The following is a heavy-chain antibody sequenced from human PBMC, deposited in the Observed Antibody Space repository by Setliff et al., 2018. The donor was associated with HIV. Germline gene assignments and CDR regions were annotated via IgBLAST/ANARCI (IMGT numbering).Heavy chain of an antibody. D-gene: IGHD2-2*02. V-gene: IGHV1-46*01. CDR2: VYPSDGST. J-gene: IGHJ3*02. CDR3: ARDNTAFDI. CDR1: GYTFTSYY. Sequence: GASVKVSCKASGYTFTSYYMHWVRQAPGQGLEWMGMVYPSDGSTSYAQKFQGRVTMTRDTSTSTIYMELNSLTSEDTAAYYCARDNTAFDIWGQGTMVTVSS.